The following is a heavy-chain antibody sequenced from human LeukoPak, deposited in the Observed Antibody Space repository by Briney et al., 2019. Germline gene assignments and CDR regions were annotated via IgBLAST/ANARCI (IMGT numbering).Heavy chain of an antibody. CDR3: ARGRPRYYYYMDV. CDR2: INPNSGST. J-gene: IGHJ6*03. CDR1: GYTFTGYY. Sequence: ASVKVSCKASGYTFTGYYMHWVRQAPGQGLEWMGWINPNSGSTNYAQKFQGRVTMTRDTSISTAYMELSRLRSDDTAVYYCARGRPRYYYYMDVWGKGTTVTVSS. V-gene: IGHV1-2*02.